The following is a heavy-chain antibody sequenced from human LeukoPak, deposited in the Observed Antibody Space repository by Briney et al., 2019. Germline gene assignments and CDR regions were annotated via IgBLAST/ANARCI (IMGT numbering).Heavy chain of an antibody. CDR3: AGGEGYVVTN. CDR2: KTQDGSEK. Sequence: PGGSLTLSCALSGFTLSIFWMNWVRQAPGRGLEWVANKTQDGSEKHYVDSVTSHLTTTRDNAKVSLDPAINNGGAEGTAVYYCAGGEGYVVTNWDKGTLVTVS. D-gene: IGHD3-16*01. V-gene: IGHV3-7*04. CDR1: GFTLSIFW. J-gene: IGHJ4*02.